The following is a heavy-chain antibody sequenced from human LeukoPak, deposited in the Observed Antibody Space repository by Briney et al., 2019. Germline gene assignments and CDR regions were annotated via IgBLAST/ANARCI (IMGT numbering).Heavy chain of an antibody. CDR3: ARVLRYCSGGNCYSGGLGYMDV. CDR2: ISSSGRPI. V-gene: IGHV3-11*01. J-gene: IGHJ6*03. CDR1: GFTFSDYY. Sequence: GGSLRLSCAASGFTFSDYYMSWIRQAPGKGLEWVSYISSSGRPIYYADSVKGRFTISRDNAKNSLYLQMNSLRAEDTAVYYCARVLRYCSGGNCYSGGLGYMDVWGKGTTVTISS. D-gene: IGHD2-15*01.